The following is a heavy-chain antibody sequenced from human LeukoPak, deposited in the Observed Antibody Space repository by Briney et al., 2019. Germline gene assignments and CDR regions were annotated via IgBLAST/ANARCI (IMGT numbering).Heavy chain of an antibody. CDR3: TRDETTPYFGSGSHDY. V-gene: IGHV3-74*01. J-gene: IGHJ4*02. D-gene: IGHD3-10*01. Sequence: GGSLRLSCAASGFTFSRAWMHWVRQAPGKGLVWVSRSNTDGSSTNYADSVKGRFTISRDNAKNTLYLQMNSLRADDTAMYYCTRDETTPYFGSGSHDYWGQGTLVTVSS. CDR1: GFTFSRAW. CDR2: SNTDGSST.